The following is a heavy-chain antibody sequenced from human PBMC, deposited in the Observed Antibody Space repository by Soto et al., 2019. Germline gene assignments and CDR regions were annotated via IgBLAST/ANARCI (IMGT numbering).Heavy chain of an antibody. CDR1: GFTFSSYA. J-gene: IGHJ4*02. D-gene: IGHD6-19*01. Sequence: EVQLLESGGGLVQPGGSLRLSCAASGFTFSSYAMNWVRQAPGKGLEWVSAISGGGGSTYYADSVKGRFTISRDNSKNTLYLQMNSLRAEDTAIYYCAKRSGYNSGPGDYWGQGTLVTVSS. CDR2: ISGGGGST. V-gene: IGHV3-23*01. CDR3: AKRSGYNSGPGDY.